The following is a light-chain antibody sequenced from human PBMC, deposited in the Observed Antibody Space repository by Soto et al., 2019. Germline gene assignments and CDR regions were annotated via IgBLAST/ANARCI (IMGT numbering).Light chain of an antibody. CDR1: QSISTW. J-gene: IGKJ2*01. V-gene: IGKV1-5*03. CDR2: KAS. Sequence: DIQMTQSPSSLSASVGDRVTITCLASQSISTWLAWYQLKPGKAPKLLIYKASNLQSGVPSRFSGSGSGTEFTLTISSLQPDDFATYYCQQYNVFSPYTFGQGTTLAI. CDR3: QQYNVFSPYT.